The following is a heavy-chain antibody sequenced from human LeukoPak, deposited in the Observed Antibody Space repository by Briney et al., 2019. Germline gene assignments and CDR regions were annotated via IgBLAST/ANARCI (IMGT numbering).Heavy chain of an antibody. CDR3: ARGPSLDYYYYYMDV. D-gene: IGHD6-6*01. Sequence: GGSLRLSCAASGFTFSSYGMSWVRQAPGKGLEWVSAISGSGGSTYYADSVKGRFTISRDNAKNSLYLQMNSLRAEDTAVYYCARGPSLDYYYYYMDVWGKGTTVTISS. CDR1: GFTFSSYG. V-gene: IGHV3-23*01. CDR2: ISGSGGST. J-gene: IGHJ6*03.